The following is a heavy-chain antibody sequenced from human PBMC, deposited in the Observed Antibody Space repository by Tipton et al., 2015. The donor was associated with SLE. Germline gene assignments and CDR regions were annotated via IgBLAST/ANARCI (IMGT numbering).Heavy chain of an antibody. J-gene: IGHJ4*02. CDR1: GGSISSFY. V-gene: IGHV4-59*12. CDR3: ARGRRGYTAYVVPDY. Sequence: TLSLTCTVSGGSISSFYWSWIRQPPGKGLEWIGYIYYSGSTNYNPSLKSRVTISVDTSKNQFSLKLSSLTAADTAVYYCARGRRGYTAYVVPDYWGQGTQVTVSS. D-gene: IGHD5-12*01. CDR2: IYYSGST.